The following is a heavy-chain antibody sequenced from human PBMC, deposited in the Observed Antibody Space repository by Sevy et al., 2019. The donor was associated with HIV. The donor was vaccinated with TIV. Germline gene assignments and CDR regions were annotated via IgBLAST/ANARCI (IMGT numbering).Heavy chain of an antibody. CDR1: GFTFSSYS. Sequence: GGSLRLSCAASGFTFSSYSMNWVRQAPGKGLEWVSYISSSSSTIYYADSVKGRFTISRDNAKNSLYLQMNSLRDDDTAVYYCARAESLWFGAEFDYWGQGTLVTVSS. V-gene: IGHV3-48*02. J-gene: IGHJ4*02. D-gene: IGHD3-10*01. CDR3: ARAESLWFGAEFDY. CDR2: ISSSSSTI.